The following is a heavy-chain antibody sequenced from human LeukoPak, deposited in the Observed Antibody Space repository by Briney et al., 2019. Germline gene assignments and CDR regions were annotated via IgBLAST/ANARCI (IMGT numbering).Heavy chain of an antibody. D-gene: IGHD6-19*01. V-gene: IGHV3-23*01. CDR1: GFTFSSYA. CDR2: ISGSGGST. J-gene: IGHJ4*02. Sequence: PGGSLRLSCAASGFTFSSYAMSWVRQAPGKGLEWVSAISGSGGSTYYADSVKGRFTISRDNSKNRLYLQMNSLRAEDTAVYYCAQTTSCGWYKPQFHYWGQGPLVTVSS. CDR3: AQTTSCGWYKPQFHY.